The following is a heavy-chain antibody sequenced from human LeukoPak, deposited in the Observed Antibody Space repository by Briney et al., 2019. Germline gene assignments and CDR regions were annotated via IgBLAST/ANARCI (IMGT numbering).Heavy chain of an antibody. CDR2: IYDSGSA. J-gene: IGHJ6*03. D-gene: IGHD3-3*01. V-gene: IGHV4-59*11. Sequence: SETLSLTCTVSGVSINSHYWSWIRQPPGKGLEWIGFIYDSGSANYKSSLKSRVTMTVDTSKNQFSLKLNSVSAADTAVYYCARVLQNYYHLDVWGKGTTVTVSS. CDR1: GVSINSHY. CDR3: ARVLQNYYHLDV.